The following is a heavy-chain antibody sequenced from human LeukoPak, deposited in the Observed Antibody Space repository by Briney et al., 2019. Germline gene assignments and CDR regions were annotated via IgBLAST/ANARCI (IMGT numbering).Heavy chain of an antibody. CDR2: ISSSSSYI. J-gene: IGHJ4*02. D-gene: IGHD6-13*01. CDR3: ASGSSPRDY. CDR1: GFTFSSYS. V-gene: IGHV3-21*01. Sequence: SGGSLRLSCAASGFTFSSYSMSWVRQAPGKGLEWVSSISSSSSYIYYADSVKGRFTISRDNAKNSLYLQMNSLRAEDTAVYYCASGSSPRDYWGQGTLVIVSA.